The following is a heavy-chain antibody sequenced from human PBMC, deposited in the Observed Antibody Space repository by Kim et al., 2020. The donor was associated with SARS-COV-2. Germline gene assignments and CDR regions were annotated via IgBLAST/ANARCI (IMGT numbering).Heavy chain of an antibody. D-gene: IGHD6-13*01. J-gene: IGHJ4*02. CDR2: ISLNGMSI. V-gene: IGHV3-11*04. CDR1: GFTFSDYY. CDR3: ARGEVRIISWSDGDY. Sequence: GGSLRLSCAASGFTFSDYYMGWIRQAPGKGLEWVSYISLNGMSIHYADSVKGRFTISRDNTKKSLYLQMNSLRPEDTAIYYCARGEVRIISWSDGDYWGQGALVT.